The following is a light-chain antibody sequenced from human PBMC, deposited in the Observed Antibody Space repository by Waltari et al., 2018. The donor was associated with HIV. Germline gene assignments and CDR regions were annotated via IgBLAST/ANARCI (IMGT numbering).Light chain of an antibody. CDR1: SLRSYY. V-gene: IGLV3-19*01. Sequence: SSELTQDPAVSVALGQTVRITCQGDSLRSYYASWYQQKPGQGPVLVIYGKNNRPSGIPGRFSVSSSGNTASLTITGAQAEDEADYYCNSRDSSGNLWVFGGGTKLTVL. J-gene: IGLJ2*01. CDR3: NSRDSSGNLWV. CDR2: GKN.